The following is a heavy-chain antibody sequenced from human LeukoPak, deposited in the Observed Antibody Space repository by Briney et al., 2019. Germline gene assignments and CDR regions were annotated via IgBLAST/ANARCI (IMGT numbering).Heavy chain of an antibody. CDR1: GFTFSGYG. CDR3: AKVGVGYSYGYFKDY. V-gene: IGHV3-33*06. J-gene: IGHJ4*02. Sequence: GGSLRLSCAASGFTFSGYGMHWVRQAPGKGLEWVALIWYDGSNKYYADSVKGRFTISRDNSKNTLYLQMNSLRAEDTAVYYCAKVGVGYSYGYFKDYWGQGTLVTVSS. CDR2: IWYDGSNK. D-gene: IGHD5-18*01.